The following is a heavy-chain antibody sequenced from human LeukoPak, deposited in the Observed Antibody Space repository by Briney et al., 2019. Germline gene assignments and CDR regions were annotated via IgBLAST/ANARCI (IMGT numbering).Heavy chain of an antibody. CDR1: GGSISSSSYY. J-gene: IGHJ5*02. CDR3: ARHAPHGLHYGSGSFNWFDP. D-gene: IGHD3-10*01. V-gene: IGHV4-39*01. CDR2: IYYSGST. Sequence: SETLSLTCTVSGGSISSSSYYWGWIRQPPGKGLEWIGSIYYSGSTNYNPSLKSRVTISVDTSKNQFSLKLSSVTAADTAVYYCARHAPHGLHYGSGSFNWFDPWGQGTLVTVSS.